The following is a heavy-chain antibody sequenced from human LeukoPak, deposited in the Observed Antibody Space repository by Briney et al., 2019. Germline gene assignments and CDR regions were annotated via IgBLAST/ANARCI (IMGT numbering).Heavy chain of an antibody. CDR3: ARVRGGNYNDY. J-gene: IGHJ4*02. Sequence: PGGSLRLSCAASGFSFSDYSVNWVRQAPGKGLEWVAYISSTSSTIFHADSVKGRFTISRDNAKNSFYLQMNNLRDDDTAVYYCARVRGGNYNDYWGQGTLVTVSS. CDR2: ISSTSSTI. V-gene: IGHV3-48*02. CDR1: GFSFSDYS. D-gene: IGHD1-26*01.